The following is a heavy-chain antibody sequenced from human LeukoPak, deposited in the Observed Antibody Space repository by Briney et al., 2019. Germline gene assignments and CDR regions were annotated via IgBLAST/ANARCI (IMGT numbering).Heavy chain of an antibody. CDR2: ISGSGGST. J-gene: IGHJ6*03. CDR1: GFTFSSYD. V-gene: IGHV3-23*01. CDR3: VEGEKVPAAIGYYYYYMDV. D-gene: IGHD2-2*01. Sequence: PGGSLRLSCAVSGFTFSSYDMSWVRQAPGKGLEWVSGISGSGGSTYYADSVKGRFTISRDTSKNALYLQMNSLRAEDTAVYYCVEGEKVPAAIGYYYYYMDVWGKGTTVTISS.